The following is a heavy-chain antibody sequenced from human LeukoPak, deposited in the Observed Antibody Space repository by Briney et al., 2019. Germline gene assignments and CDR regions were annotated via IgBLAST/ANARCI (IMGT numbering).Heavy chain of an antibody. J-gene: IGHJ4*02. Sequence: TGGSLRLSCAGYDFTVSTNYMSWVRQAPGKGLKWVSVIYSGGKTYYADSVKGRFTISRDNSKNTVYLQMNSLRAEDTAVYYGAGVAAGKVIDYWGQGTLVIVSS. CDR3: AGVAAGKVIDY. V-gene: IGHV3-53*01. CDR1: DFTVSTNY. CDR2: IYSGGKT. D-gene: IGHD6-13*01.